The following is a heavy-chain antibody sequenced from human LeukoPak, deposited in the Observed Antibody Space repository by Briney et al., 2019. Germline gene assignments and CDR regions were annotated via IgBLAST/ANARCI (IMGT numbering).Heavy chain of an antibody. CDR2: ISGSGGST. J-gene: IGHJ4*02. D-gene: IGHD6-6*01. Sequence: GGSLRLSCAASGFTFSSYAMSGVRQAPGKGLEWVSAISGSGGSTYYADSAKGRFTISRDNSKNTLYLQMNSLRAEDTAVYYCVGGIAARFSMGFDYWGQGTLVTVSS. CDR1: GFTFSSYA. V-gene: IGHV3-23*01. CDR3: VGGIAARFSMGFDY.